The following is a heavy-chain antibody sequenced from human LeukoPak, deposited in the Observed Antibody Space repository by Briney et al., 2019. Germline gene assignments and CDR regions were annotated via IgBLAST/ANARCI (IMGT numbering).Heavy chain of an antibody. CDR2: IYSGGST. J-gene: IGHJ6*02. CDR1: GVTVSSNY. V-gene: IGHV3-53*01. CDR3: ARVRAAHYDILTGAYYYYGMDV. Sequence: QPGGSLRLSCAASGVTVSSNYMSWVRQAPGKGLEWVSVIYSGGSTYYADSVKGRFTISRDNSKNTLYLHMNSLRAEDTAVYYCARVRAAHYDILTGAYYYYGMDVWGQGTTVTVSS. D-gene: IGHD3-9*01.